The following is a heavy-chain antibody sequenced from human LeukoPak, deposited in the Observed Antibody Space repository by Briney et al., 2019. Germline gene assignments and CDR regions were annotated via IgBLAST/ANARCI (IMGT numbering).Heavy chain of an antibody. CDR1: GGSISSSSYY. J-gene: IGHJ4*02. Sequence: SETLSLTCTVSGGSISSSSYYWGWIRQPPGKGLEWIGYIYYNGNTNYNPSLKGRVTISVDSSKNQFSLRLSSVTAADTAVYYCARVAVSAREYFDYWGQGTLVTVSS. CDR2: IYYNGNT. CDR3: ARVAVSAREYFDY. D-gene: IGHD2-21*02. V-gene: IGHV4-61*05.